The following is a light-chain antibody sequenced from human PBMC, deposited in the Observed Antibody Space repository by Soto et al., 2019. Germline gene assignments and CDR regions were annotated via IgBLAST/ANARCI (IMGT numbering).Light chain of an antibody. V-gene: IGLV3-27*01. J-gene: IGLJ7*01. CDR2: KDR. Sequence: SYELTQPSSVSVSPGQTARITCSGDVLAKNYVRWFQQKPGQAPVLVIYKDRERPSGIPERFSGSSSGTTVTLTISGAQVEDEADYYCYSATDNTQAVFGGGTQLTVL. CDR1: VLAKNY. CDR3: YSATDNTQAV.